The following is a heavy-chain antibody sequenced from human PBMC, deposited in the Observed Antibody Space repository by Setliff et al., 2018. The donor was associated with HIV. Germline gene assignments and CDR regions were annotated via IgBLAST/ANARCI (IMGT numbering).Heavy chain of an antibody. J-gene: IGHJ4*02. CDR2: IRYDGSNK. CDR3: AGAYYYESSGYYWVY. Sequence: HPGGSLRLSCAASGFTFSSYGMHWVRQAPGKGLEWVAFIRYDGSNKYYADSVKGRFTISRDNSKNTLYLQMNSLRAEDTAVYYCAGAYYYESSGYYWVYWGQGTLVTVSS. CDR1: GFTFSSYG. D-gene: IGHD3-22*01. V-gene: IGHV3-30*02.